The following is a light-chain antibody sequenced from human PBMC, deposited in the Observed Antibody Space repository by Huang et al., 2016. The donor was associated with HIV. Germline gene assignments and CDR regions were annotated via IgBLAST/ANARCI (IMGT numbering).Light chain of an antibody. CDR1: QTIKTN. Sequence: IVITQSPATLSVSPGERATLSCRASQTIKTNLVWYQQRLGQPPRLLIYDSSARATGVPARVSGSGSGTDFTLTISSLQSEDFAVCYCQHYDGWPPWTFGPGTKVEMK. V-gene: IGKV3-15*01. J-gene: IGKJ1*01. CDR2: DSS. CDR3: QHYDGWPPWT.